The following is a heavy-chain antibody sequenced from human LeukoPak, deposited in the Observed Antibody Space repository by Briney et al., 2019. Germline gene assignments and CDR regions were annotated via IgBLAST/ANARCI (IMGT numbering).Heavy chain of an antibody. D-gene: IGHD6-13*01. CDR2: IKQDGSEK. CDR3: AKDFPLAAAGDFDY. Sequence: GGSLRLSCAASGFTFSSYWMSWVRQAPGKGLEWVANIKQDGSEKYYVDSVKGRFTISRDNAKNSLYLQMNSLRAEDTAVYYCAKDFPLAAAGDFDYWGQGTLVTVSS. CDR1: GFTFSSYW. V-gene: IGHV3-7*03. J-gene: IGHJ4*02.